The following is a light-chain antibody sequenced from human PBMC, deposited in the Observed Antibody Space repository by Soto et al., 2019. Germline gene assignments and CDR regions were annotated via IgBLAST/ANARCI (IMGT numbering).Light chain of an antibody. CDR3: SSYTTSSTYV. V-gene: IGLV2-18*02. CDR1: SSDVGSYNR. CDR2: DVS. J-gene: IGLJ1*01. Sequence: QSALTQPPSVYGSPGQSVAISCTGTSSDVGSYNRVSWYQQPPGTAPKLMIFDVSNRPSGVPDRFSGSKSGNTASLTISGLQAEDEAYYYCSSYTTSSTYVFGTGTKVTVL.